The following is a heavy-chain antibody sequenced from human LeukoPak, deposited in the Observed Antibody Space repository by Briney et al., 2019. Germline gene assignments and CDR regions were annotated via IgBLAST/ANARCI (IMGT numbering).Heavy chain of an antibody. V-gene: IGHV4-34*01. D-gene: IGHD6-25*01. Sequence: PSETLSLTCAVYGGSFSGYYWSWIRQPPGKGLEWIGEINHSGSTNYNPSLKGRVTISVDTSKNQFSLKLSSVTAADTAVYYCARLDSSAFDYWGQGTLVTVSS. CDR3: ARLDSSAFDY. J-gene: IGHJ4*02. CDR2: INHSGST. CDR1: GGSFSGYY.